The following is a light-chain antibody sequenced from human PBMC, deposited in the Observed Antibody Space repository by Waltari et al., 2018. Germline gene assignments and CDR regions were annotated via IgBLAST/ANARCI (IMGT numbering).Light chain of an antibody. V-gene: IGKV1-39*01. J-gene: IGKJ1*01. Sequence: DIQMTQSASSLSASVGDRVTITCRASQNISTYLNWYQQKPGTAPKLLMYSASTLQSGVPSRVSGSGSGTDFTLSIRSLQSEDFATYYCQQSYSTPRTFGQGTKVEIK. CDR2: SAS. CDR3: QQSYSTPRT. CDR1: QNISTY.